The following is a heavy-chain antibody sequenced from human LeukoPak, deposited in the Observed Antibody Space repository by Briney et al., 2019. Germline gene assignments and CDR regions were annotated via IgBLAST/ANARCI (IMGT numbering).Heavy chain of an antibody. Sequence: GESLKISCKGSGYSFTSYWIGWVRQMPGKGLEWMGIIYPGDSDTRYSPSFQGQGTISADKSISTAYLQWNSLKASDTAMYYCARPYSYGSPHDAFDIWGQGTMVTVSS. D-gene: IGHD5-18*01. CDR2: IYPGDSDT. V-gene: IGHV5-51*01. CDR3: ARPYSYGSPHDAFDI. CDR1: GYSFTSYW. J-gene: IGHJ3*02.